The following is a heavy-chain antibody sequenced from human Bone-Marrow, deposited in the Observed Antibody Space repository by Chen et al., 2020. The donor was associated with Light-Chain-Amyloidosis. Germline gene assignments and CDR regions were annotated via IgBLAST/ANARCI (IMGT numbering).Heavy chain of an antibody. Sequence: QVQLVESGGGVVQPGRSLRLSCAASGFTFSSYAMHWVRQAPGKGLEWVAVISYDGSNKYYADSVKGRFTISRDNSKNTLYLQMNSLRAEDTAVYYCARDPRGGSWYGTDYWGQGTLVTVSS. J-gene: IGHJ4*02. V-gene: IGHV3-30*01. D-gene: IGHD6-13*01. CDR1: GFTFSSYA. CDR3: ARDPRGGSWYGTDY. CDR2: ISYDGSNK.